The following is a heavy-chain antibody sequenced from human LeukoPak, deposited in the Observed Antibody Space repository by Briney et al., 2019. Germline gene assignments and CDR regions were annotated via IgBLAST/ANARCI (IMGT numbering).Heavy chain of an antibody. CDR2: ISSDGNTQ. D-gene: IGHD3-9*01. Sequence: GGSLRLSCVASGFTFTDYAFNWVRQTPGKGMEWVAIISSDGNTQSYADPLKGRFTISRDNSRDTVFLELTTLRPEDTGLYYCVRDLTSGARFDFWGPGTLVTVSS. CDR1: GFTFTDYA. J-gene: IGHJ4*01. CDR3: VRDLTSGARFDF. V-gene: IGHV3-30*04.